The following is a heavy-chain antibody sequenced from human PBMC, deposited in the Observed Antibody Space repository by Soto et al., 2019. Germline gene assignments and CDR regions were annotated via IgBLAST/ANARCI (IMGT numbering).Heavy chain of an antibody. Sequence: EVQLLESGGGLVQPGGSLRLSCAASGFPFGRSAMSSVRQAPGMGLEWVSTIISDTARTHYADSVKGRFTISRDSSKNTMFLQMNSLRAADTAVYYCATQDCSGAACSPPGWGQGTLVTVSS. CDR2: IISDTART. V-gene: IGHV3-23*01. J-gene: IGHJ4*02. CDR3: ATQDCSGAACSPPG. CDR1: GFPFGRSA. D-gene: IGHD2-15*01.